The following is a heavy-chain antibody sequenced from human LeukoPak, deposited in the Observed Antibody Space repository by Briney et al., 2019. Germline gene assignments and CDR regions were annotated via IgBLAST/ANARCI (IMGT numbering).Heavy chain of an antibody. V-gene: IGHV1-2*02. CDR2: INANTGGT. CDR1: GGTFTGYY. J-gene: IGHJ4*02. CDR3: ARIGYSSTFDY. D-gene: IGHD6-13*01. Sequence: ASVKVSCKASGGTFTGYYLHWVRQAPGQGLEWMGWINANTGGTNYAQKFQGKFTMTRDTSITTVYMELSRLAFDDTAVYFCARIGYSSTFDYWGQGTLVTVSS.